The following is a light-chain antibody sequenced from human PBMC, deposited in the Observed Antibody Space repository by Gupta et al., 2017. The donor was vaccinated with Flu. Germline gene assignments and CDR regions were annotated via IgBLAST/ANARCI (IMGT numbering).Light chain of an antibody. CDR1: HSLSNY. CDR2: DVS. Sequence: RASLSCRSSHSLSNYVAWYQQRPGQAPRLLIYDVSFRATGIPTRFSGSGSGTDFTLTISSLEPEDSAVYYCQHRITWPPGVAFGPGTKVTIK. V-gene: IGKV3-11*01. J-gene: IGKJ3*01. CDR3: QHRITWPPGVA.